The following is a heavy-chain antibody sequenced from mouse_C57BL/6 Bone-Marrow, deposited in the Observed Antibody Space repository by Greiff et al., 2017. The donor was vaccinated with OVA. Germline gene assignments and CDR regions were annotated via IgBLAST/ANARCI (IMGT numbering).Heavy chain of an antibody. Sequence: QVQLQQPGAELVKPGASVKLSCKASGYTFTSYWMQWVKQRPGQGLEWIGEIDPSDSYTNYNQKFKGKATLTVDTSSSTAYMQLSSLTSEDSAVYYCASKGHYYGSPWFAYWGQGTLVTVSA. D-gene: IGHD1-1*01. CDR1: GYTFTSYW. J-gene: IGHJ3*01. CDR3: ASKGHYYGSPWFAY. CDR2: IDPSDSYT. V-gene: IGHV1-50*01.